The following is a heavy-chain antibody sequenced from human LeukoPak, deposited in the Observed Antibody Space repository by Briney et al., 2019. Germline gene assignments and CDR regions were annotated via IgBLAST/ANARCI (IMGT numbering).Heavy chain of an antibody. J-gene: IGHJ4*02. CDR3: AEGGSGTNFDY. CDR2: INPSGGST. D-gene: IGHD3-10*01. V-gene: IGHV1-46*01. CDR1: GYTFTSYY. Sequence: GASEKVSCKASGYTFTSYYMHWVRQAPGQGLEWMGIINPSGGSTSYAQKFQGRVTMTRDMSTSTVYMELSSLKSEDTAVYYCAEGGSGTNFDYWGQGTLVTVSS.